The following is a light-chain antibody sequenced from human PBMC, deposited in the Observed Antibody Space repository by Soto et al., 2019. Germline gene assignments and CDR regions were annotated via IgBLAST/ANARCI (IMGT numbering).Light chain of an antibody. CDR1: SSDGGGYKY. J-gene: IGLJ1*01. Sequence: QSVVTQADCVSGSPGQSITISCTGTSSDGGGYKYVSWYQLHPGKAPKLMIYEVSNRPSGISNRFSASKYGNTASLTISGLQAEDEADHYCFSYTRSTAYVFASGPKVNV. CDR2: EVS. CDR3: FSYTRSTAYV. V-gene: IGLV2-14*01.